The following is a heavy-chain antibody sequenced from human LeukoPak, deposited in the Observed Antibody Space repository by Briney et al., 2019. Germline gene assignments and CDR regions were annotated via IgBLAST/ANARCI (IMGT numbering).Heavy chain of an antibody. V-gene: IGHV4-4*07. CDR2: IYTSGST. J-gene: IGHJ3*01. D-gene: IGHD3-22*01. CDR1: GCTVSSYY. CDR3: AGARHDSSGYLHAF. Sequence: AKTLSLTCAASGCTVSSYYLSWIRQPAGKGLEWIARIYTSGSTNYNPSLKSRVTMSRDKSKNQFYIQMSTVTAADTAVYYWAGARHDSSGYLHAF.